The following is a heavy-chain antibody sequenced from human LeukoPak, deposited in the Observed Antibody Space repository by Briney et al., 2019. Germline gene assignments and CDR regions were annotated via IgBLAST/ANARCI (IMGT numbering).Heavy chain of an antibody. CDR2: IYTSGST. J-gene: IGHJ3*02. CDR1: GGSISSYY. CDR3: ARDYDFWSGNDAFHI. Sequence: SETLSLTCTVSGGSISSYYWSWLRQPAGKGLEWIGRIYTSGSTNYNPSLKSRVTMSVDTSKNQFSLKLSSVTAADTAVYYCARDYDFWSGNDAFHIWGQGTMVTVSS. D-gene: IGHD3-3*01. V-gene: IGHV4-4*07.